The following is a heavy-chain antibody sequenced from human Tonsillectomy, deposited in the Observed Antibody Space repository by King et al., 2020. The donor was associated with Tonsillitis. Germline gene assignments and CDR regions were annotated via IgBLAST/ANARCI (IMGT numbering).Heavy chain of an antibody. J-gene: IGHJ4*02. CDR2: ISGSGDNT. Sequence: VQLVESGGGLVQPGGSLRLSCAASGFTFSNYVMSWVRQAPGKGLEWVSTISGSGDNTYYADSVKGRFTISRDNSRNTLYLQMNSLRAEDTAVYYCAKGATFDYWGQGTLVTVSS. CDR1: GFTFSNYV. V-gene: IGHV3-23*04. CDR3: AKGATFDY. D-gene: IGHD1-1*01.